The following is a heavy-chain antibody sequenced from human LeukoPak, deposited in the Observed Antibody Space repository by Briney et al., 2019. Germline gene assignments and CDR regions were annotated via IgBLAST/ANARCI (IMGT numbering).Heavy chain of an antibody. V-gene: IGHV1-24*01. J-gene: IGHJ3*02. Sequence: ASVKVSCKVSGYTLTDLPMHWARQAPGRGLEWMGSFDPADGETVYAQKFQGRVTMTADTSTDTVYMELSSLRSEDTAVYYCARNREVDDNNGAFGIWGRGTMVTVSS. D-gene: IGHD3-22*01. CDR3: ARNREVDDNNGAFGI. CDR1: GYTLTDLP. CDR2: FDPADGET.